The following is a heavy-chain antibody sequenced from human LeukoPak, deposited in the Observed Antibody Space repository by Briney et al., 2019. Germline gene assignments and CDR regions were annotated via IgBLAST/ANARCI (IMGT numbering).Heavy chain of an antibody. J-gene: IGHJ4*02. D-gene: IGHD3-22*01. CDR3: VITKSVDY. Sequence: GRSLRLSCAASGFTFDDYAMHWVRQAPGKGLEWVSGISWNSGSIGYADSVKGRFTFSRDNAKNSLYLQMNSLRAEDTALYYCVITKSVDYWGQGTLVTVSS. CDR1: GFTFDDYA. CDR2: ISWNSGSI. V-gene: IGHV3-9*01.